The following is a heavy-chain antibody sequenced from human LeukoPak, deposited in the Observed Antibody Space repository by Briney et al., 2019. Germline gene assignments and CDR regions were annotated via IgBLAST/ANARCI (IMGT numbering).Heavy chain of an antibody. CDR1: GFTFSSYG. Sequence: QPGRSLRLSCAASGFTFSSYGMHWVRQAPGKGLEWVAVIWYDGSNKYYADSVKGRFTISRDNSKNTLYLQMNSLRAEDTAVYYCAREVGHGDPTRILGYWGQGTLVTVSS. D-gene: IGHD3-3*01. CDR2: IWYDGSNK. V-gene: IGHV3-33*01. CDR3: AREVGHGDPTRILGY. J-gene: IGHJ4*02.